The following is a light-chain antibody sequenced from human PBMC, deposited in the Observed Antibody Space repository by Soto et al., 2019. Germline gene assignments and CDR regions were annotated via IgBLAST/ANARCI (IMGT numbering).Light chain of an antibody. V-gene: IGKV3-20*01. Sequence: EIVLTQSPGTLSLSPGERATLSCRTSQSVSSDYLAWYQQKPGQTPMLLIYGASSRATGIPDRFSGSGSGTDFTLTITRLEPEDFAVYHFQQDGRSPHMYTFGQGTNLEIK. CDR3: QQDGRSPHMYT. J-gene: IGKJ2*01. CDR1: QSVSSDY. CDR2: GAS.